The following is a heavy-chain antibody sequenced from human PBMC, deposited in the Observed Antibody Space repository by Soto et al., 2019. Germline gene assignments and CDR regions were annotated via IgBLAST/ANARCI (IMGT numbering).Heavy chain of an antibody. V-gene: IGHV4-31*03. Sequence: SETLSLTCTVAGGSISSGGYYWSWIRQHPGKGLEWIGYIYYSGSTYYHPSLKSRVTISVDTSKNQFSLKRSSVTAADTAVYYCARGRSSTSPYPIGYWGQGTLVTVSS. CDR3: ARGRSSTSPYPIGY. D-gene: IGHD2-2*01. CDR1: GGSISSGGYY. J-gene: IGHJ4*02. CDR2: IYYSGST.